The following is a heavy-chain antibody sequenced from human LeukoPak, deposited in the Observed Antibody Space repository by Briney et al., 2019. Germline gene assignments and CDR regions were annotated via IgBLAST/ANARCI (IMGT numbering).Heavy chain of an antibody. J-gene: IGHJ3*02. V-gene: IGHV4-39*07. CDR2: TYYSGST. CDR1: GGSISSSSYY. CDR3: AREDGTAMDNAFDI. Sequence: SETLSLTCTVSGGSISSSSYYWGWIRQPPGKGLEWIGSTYYSGSTYYNPSLKSRVTISEDPSKNQFSLKLRSVTAADTAVYYCAREDGTAMDNAFDIWGQGTMVTVSS. D-gene: IGHD5-18*01.